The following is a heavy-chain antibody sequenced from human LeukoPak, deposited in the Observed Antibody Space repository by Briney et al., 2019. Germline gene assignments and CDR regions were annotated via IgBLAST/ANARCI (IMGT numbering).Heavy chain of an antibody. D-gene: IGHD5-18*01. CDR2: IYHSGGT. Sequence: SETLSLTCTVSGYSISSGYYWGWILQPPGQGLEWIGRIYHSGGTYYNPSLKSRVTISVDTSKNQSSLKLSSVTAADTAVYYCARDSWWIQLDYWGQGTLVTVSS. CDR3: ARDSWWIQLDY. J-gene: IGHJ4*02. CDR1: GYSISSGYY. V-gene: IGHV4-38-2*02.